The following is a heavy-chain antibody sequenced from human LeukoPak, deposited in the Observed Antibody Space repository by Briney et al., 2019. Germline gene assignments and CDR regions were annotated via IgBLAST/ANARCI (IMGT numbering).Heavy chain of an antibody. CDR3: ATRAHYYDSSGYYYVSNWFDP. V-gene: IGHV1-24*01. J-gene: IGHJ5*02. CDR2: FDPEDGET. CDR1: GYTLTELS. Sequence: GASVKVSCKVSGYTLTELSMHWVRQAPGKGLEWMGGFDPEDGETIYAQKFQGRVTMTEDTSTDTAYMELSSLRSEDTAVYYCATRAHYYDSSGYYYVSNWFDPWGQGTLVTVSS. D-gene: IGHD3-22*01.